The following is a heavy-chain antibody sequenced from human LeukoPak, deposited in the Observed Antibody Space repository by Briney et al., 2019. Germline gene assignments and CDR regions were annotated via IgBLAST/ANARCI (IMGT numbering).Heavy chain of an antibody. J-gene: IGHJ4*02. CDR3: ARVLIRGATKGCMGY. CDR2: MNPNSGNT. D-gene: IGHD1-26*01. Sequence: ASVRVSCKASGYTFTSYDIKWGRQARGQGRGWMGWMNPNSGNTGYAQKFQGRVTMTRNTSISTAYMELSSLRSEDTAVYYCARVLIRGATKGCMGYWGQGTLVTVSS. CDR1: GYTFTSYD. V-gene: IGHV1-8*01.